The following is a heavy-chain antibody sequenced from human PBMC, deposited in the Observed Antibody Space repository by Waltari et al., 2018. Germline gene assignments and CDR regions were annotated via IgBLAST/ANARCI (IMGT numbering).Heavy chain of an antibody. V-gene: IGHV4-30-2*01. D-gene: IGHD3-22*01. J-gene: IGHJ3*02. CDR3: ASFDSSGSHDAFDI. Sequence: QLQLQESGSGLVKPSQTLSLTCAVSGGSISSGGYSWSWIRQPPGKGLEWIGYIYHSGRTYYNPSLKSRVTISVDRSKNQFSLKLSSVTAADTAVYYCASFDSSGSHDAFDIWGQGTMVTVSS. CDR2: IYHSGRT. CDR1: GGSISSGGYS.